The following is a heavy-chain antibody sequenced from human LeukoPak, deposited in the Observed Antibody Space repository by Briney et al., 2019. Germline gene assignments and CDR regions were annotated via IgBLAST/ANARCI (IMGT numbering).Heavy chain of an antibody. D-gene: IGHD3-10*01. V-gene: IGHV1-46*01. J-gene: IGHJ6*04. CDR3: ARNYKVARLVGRTYYYYGMDV. Sequence: ASVKVSCKASGYTCTSYYMHWVRQAPGQGLEWMGIINPSGSSTSYAQKFQGRVTMTRDASTSTVYMELSSLRSEDTVVYYCARNYKVARLVGRTYYYYGMDVWGKGTTVTVSS. CDR2: INPSGSST. CDR1: GYTCTSYY.